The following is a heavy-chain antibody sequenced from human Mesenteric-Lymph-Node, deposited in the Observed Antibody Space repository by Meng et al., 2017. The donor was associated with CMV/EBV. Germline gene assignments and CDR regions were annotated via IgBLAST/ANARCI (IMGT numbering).Heavy chain of an antibody. CDR1: GFTFSTYA. D-gene: IGHD2-2*01. CDR3: ARTLGYCSSTSCYGRGPFGY. J-gene: IGHJ4*02. CDR2: ISNSGDNT. V-gene: IGHV3-23*01. Sequence: GESLKISCAASGFTFSTYAMGWVRQAPGKGLERVSSISNSGDNTNYADSVKGRFTISRDNSKNTLYLQMNSLRAEDTAVYYCARTLGYCSSTSCYGRGPFGYWGQGTLVTVSS.